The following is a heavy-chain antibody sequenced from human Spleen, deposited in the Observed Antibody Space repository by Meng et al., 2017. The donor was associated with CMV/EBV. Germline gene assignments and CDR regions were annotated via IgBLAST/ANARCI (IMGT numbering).Heavy chain of an antibody. V-gene: IGHV6-1*01. CDR2: TYYRSKWYN. CDR1: GDSVSNTGAA. Sequence: QGHLLQAGAGLLNPSQNLSLTCANSGDSVSNTGAAWNWVRQSPSRGLEGLGRTYYRSKWYNEYAESVKSRITINPDTSKNQFSLQLKSVTPEDTAVYYCARDPEYSYSILDTWGQGTLVTVSS. J-gene: IGHJ5*02. CDR3: ARDPEYSYSILDT. D-gene: IGHD2/OR15-2a*01.